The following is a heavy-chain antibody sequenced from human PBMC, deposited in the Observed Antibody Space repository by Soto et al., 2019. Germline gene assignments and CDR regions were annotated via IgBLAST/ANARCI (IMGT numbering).Heavy chain of an antibody. CDR2: ISGSGGST. CDR3: AKDLGKDQLLGLYYYYGIDV. V-gene: IGHV3-23*01. D-gene: IGHD2-2*01. Sequence: GGSLRLSCAASGFTFSSYAMSWVRQAPGKGLEWVSAISGSGGSTYYADSVKGRFTISRDNSKNTLYLQMNSLRAEDTAVYYCAKDLGKDQLLGLYYYYGIDVWGQGTSVTVSS. J-gene: IGHJ6*02. CDR1: GFTFSSYA.